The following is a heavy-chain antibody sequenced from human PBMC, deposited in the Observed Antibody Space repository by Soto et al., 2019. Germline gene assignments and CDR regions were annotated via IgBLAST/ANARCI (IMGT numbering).Heavy chain of an antibody. Sequence: SGLRGEPTETLTLTCTFSGFSLTSPGMCVSWIRQPPGKALEWLALIERDDDDKYYSTSLKTRLTISKDTRKNQVVLTMANMDPADTGTYYCARSIRGPRRFNGMDVWGQGTTVTVSS. CDR1: GFSLTSPGMC. V-gene: IGHV2-70*13. CDR3: ARSIRGPRRFNGMDV. D-gene: IGHD1-20*01. CDR2: IERDDDDK. J-gene: IGHJ6*02.